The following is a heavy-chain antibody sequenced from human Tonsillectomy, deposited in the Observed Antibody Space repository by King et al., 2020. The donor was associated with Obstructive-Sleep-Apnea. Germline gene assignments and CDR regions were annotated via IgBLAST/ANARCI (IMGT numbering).Heavy chain of an antibody. J-gene: IGHJ4*02. CDR2: IRFDGSNQ. CDR3: AKVRDLVVVVAATNFDF. Sequence: VQLVESGGGVVQPGGSLRLSCAAAGFTFSTYGMHWVRQAPGKGLEWVAFIRFDGSNQYYADSVRGRFTISRDNSKNTLYLQMSSLRAEDTAVYYCAKVRDLVVVVAATNFDFWGQGTLVTVSS. D-gene: IGHD2-15*01. V-gene: IGHV3-30*02. CDR1: GFTFSTYG.